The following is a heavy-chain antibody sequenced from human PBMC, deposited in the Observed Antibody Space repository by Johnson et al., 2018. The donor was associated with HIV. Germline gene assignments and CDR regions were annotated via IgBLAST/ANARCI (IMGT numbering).Heavy chain of an antibody. CDR2: ISWDGAST. Sequence: VHLVESGGGLVQPGGSLRLSCVVSGLAFHDYAIHWVRQAPGQGLEWVSVISWDGASTHYADSVKGRFTLSRDNSKTSVYLQLHSLRSEDTALYYCAKDSDTYYYGSGDGFDIWGQGTMVTVSS. V-gene: IGHV3-43D*03. D-gene: IGHD3-10*01. J-gene: IGHJ3*02. CDR3: AKDSDTYYYGSGDGFDI. CDR1: GLAFHDYA.